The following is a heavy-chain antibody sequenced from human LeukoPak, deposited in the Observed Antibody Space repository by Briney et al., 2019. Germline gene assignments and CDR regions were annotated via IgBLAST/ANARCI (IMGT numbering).Heavy chain of an antibody. CDR2: IYYSRST. CDR3: ARDDRIAVAGFDY. D-gene: IGHD6-19*01. Sequence: PSETLSLTCTVSGGSISSYYWSWIRQPPGKGLEWIGYIYYSRSTNYNPSLKSRVTISVDTSKNQFSLKLSSVTAADTAVYYCARDDRIAVAGFDYWGQGTLVTVSP. J-gene: IGHJ4*02. V-gene: IGHV4-59*01. CDR1: GGSISSYY.